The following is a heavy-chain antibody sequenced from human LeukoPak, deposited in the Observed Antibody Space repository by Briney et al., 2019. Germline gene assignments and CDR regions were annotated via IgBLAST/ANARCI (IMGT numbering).Heavy chain of an antibody. D-gene: IGHD6-19*01. CDR3: ARQVTEVADIDY. V-gene: IGHV4-59*08. Sequence: SETLSLSCTVSGGSISSYYWSWIRQPPGKGLEWIGYIYYSGSTNYNPSLKCRVTISVDTSKNQFSLKLSSVTAADTAVYYCARQVTEVADIDYWGQGTLVTVSS. CDR1: GGSISSYY. CDR2: IYYSGST. J-gene: IGHJ4*02.